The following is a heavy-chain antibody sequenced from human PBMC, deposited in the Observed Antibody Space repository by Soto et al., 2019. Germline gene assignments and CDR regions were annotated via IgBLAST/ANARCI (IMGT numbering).Heavy chain of an antibody. CDR1: GFTFSSYW. Sequence: GALRLSCAASGFTFSSYWMHSVRQAPGKGLVWVSRINSDGSSTSYADSVKGRFTISRDNAKNTLYLQMNSLRAEDTAVYYCARDNDYGDYEDKFDYWGQGTLVTVPS. D-gene: IGHD4-17*01. V-gene: IGHV3-74*01. J-gene: IGHJ4*02. CDR2: INSDGSST. CDR3: ARDNDYGDYEDKFDY.